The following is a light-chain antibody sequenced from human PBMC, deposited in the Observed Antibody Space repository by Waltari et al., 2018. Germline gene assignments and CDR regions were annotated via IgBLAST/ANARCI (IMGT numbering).Light chain of an antibody. J-gene: IGKJ3*01. V-gene: IGKV3-15*01. Sequence: EIVMTQSPATLSVSPGERATLSCRARQSVSSNLAGYQQKPGQAPRPLIYGSSTRATGIPARFSGSGSGTEFTLTISSLQSEDFAVYYCQQYNNWPRITFGPGTKVDIK. CDR1: QSVSSN. CDR2: GSS. CDR3: QQYNNWPRIT.